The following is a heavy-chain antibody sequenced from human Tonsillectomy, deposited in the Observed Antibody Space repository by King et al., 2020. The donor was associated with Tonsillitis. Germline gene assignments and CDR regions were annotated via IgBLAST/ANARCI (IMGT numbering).Heavy chain of an antibody. V-gene: IGHV1-18*04. Sequence: VQLVESGAEVKKPGASVKVSCKASGYTFTSYGISWVRQAPGQGLEGMGWISAYNGNTNYAHKLQGRVTMTTDTSTSTAYMELRSLRSDDTAVYYCASAPLAAPGSRAFAIWGQGTLVTVSS. CDR2: ISAYNGNT. CDR1: GYTFTSYG. D-gene: IGHD6-13*01. J-gene: IGHJ3*02. CDR3: ASAPLAAPGSRAFAI.